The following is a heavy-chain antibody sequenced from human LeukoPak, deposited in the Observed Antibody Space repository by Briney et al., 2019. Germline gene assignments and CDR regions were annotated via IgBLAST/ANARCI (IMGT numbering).Heavy chain of an antibody. CDR2: ISYGGGTK. CDR1: GLSFNHYG. J-gene: IGHJ4*02. V-gene: IGHV3-30*18. Sequence: PGGCLRLSSAASGLSFNHYGINWVRQAPGKGLEWVAVISYGGGTKFYADYAKGRFSISRDDYSNTVYLQMNSLRPEDTAVYYCAKELQSHGSDLYHNALENCGQGNLVTVSS. CDR3: AKELQSHGSDLYHNALEN. D-gene: IGHD3-10*01.